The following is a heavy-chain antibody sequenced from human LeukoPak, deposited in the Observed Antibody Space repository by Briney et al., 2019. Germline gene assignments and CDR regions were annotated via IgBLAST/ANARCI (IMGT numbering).Heavy chain of an antibody. J-gene: IGHJ4*02. CDR3: AKVPVWQQLVDY. CDR2: LIGGGGT. CDR1: GFTFSSYA. D-gene: IGHD6-13*01. V-gene: IGHV3-23*01. Sequence: PGGSLRLSCTASGFTFSSYAMTWVRQAPGKGLEWVSTLIGGGGTYYADSVKGRFTISRDNSKNTLYLQMNSLRAEDTALYYCAKVPVWQQLVDYWGQGTLVTVSS.